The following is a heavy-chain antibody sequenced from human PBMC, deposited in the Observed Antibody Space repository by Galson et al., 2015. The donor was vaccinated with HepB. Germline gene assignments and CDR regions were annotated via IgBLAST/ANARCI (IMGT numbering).Heavy chain of an antibody. Sequence: SETLSLTCAVSGGSISSNNWWSWVRQSPGKGLECIGEIYHGGSTSYNPSLKGRVTISVDKSKNQFSLKLSSVTAADTAVYYCARFREGGGWLDYWGQGILVTVSS. D-gene: IGHD6-19*01. V-gene: IGHV4-4*02. CDR2: IYHGGST. CDR1: GGSISSNNW. J-gene: IGHJ4*02. CDR3: ARFREGGGWLDY.